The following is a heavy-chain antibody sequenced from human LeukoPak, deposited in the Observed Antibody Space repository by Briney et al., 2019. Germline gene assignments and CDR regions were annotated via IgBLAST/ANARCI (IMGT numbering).Heavy chain of an antibody. CDR2: ISRNSGSI. CDR3: AKDWGSGWYSYLDY. D-gene: IGHD6-19*01. CDR1: GFTFDDYA. J-gene: IGHJ4*02. Sequence: GGSLRLSCAASGFTFDDYAMHWVRQAPGEGLEWVSGISRNSGSIGYADSVKGRFTISRDNAKNSLYLQMNSLRAEDTALYYCAKDWGSGWYSYLDYWGQGTLVTVSS. V-gene: IGHV3-9*01.